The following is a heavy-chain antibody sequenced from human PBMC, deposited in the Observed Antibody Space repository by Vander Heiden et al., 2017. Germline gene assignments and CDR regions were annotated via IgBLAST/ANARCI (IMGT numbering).Heavy chain of an antibody. CDR3: ARITDSSGWHVAFDY. CDR2: NYSGDTT. V-gene: IGHV3-53*01. D-gene: IGHD6-19*01. J-gene: IGHJ4*02. Sequence: EVQRVESGGGLIHPGGTLSPSCAVSGSASSSTYMSWVRQAPGKGLEWVSINYSGDTTHYADSVKGRFTMSRDNSENTLYLQMNNLRDEDTAVYYCARITDSSGWHVAFDYWGQGSLVTVSS. CDR1: GSASSSTY.